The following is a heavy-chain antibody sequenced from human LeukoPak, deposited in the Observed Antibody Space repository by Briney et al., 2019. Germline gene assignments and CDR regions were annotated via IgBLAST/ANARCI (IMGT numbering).Heavy chain of an antibody. CDR1: GGSISRSSYY. J-gene: IGHJ5*02. CDR3: ARHVTDIAAAGFGS. Sequence: SETLSLTCTVSGGSISRSSYYQGWIRQPPGEGLEWIGSIFYSGSTYYSPSFNSRVAISVDTSQNQFSLRLSSVTAADTAMYYCARHVTDIAAAGFGSWGQGTLVTVSS. CDR2: IFYSGST. V-gene: IGHV4-39*01. D-gene: IGHD6-13*01.